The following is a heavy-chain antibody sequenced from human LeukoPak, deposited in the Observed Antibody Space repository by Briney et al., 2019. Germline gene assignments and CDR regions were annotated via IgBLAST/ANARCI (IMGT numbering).Heavy chain of an antibody. V-gene: IGHV4-61*08. Sequence: SETLSLTCTVSGGSISSGGYYWSWIRQHPGKGLEWIGYIYYSGSTNYNPSLKSRVTISVDTSKNQFSLKLSSVTAADTAVYYCARVRGNYYYYGMDVWGQGTTVTVSS. CDR3: ARVRGNYYYYGMDV. CDR2: IYYSGST. J-gene: IGHJ6*02. CDR1: GGSISSGGYY. D-gene: IGHD3-10*01.